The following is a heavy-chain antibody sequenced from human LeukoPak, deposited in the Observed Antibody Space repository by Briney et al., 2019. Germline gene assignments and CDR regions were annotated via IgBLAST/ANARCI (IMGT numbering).Heavy chain of an antibody. CDR2: ITGSGGST. J-gene: IGHJ4*02. CDR3: AKWGDYDVLTGYYDPDY. V-gene: IGHV3-23*01. D-gene: IGHD3-9*01. CDR1: GFTFSNYA. Sequence: GASLRLSCAASGFTFSNYAMSWVRQAPGKGLEWVSAITGSGGSTYYADSVKGRFTISRDNSKNTLYLQMNSLRAEDTAVYYCAKWGDYDVLTGYYDPDYCGQGTLVTVSS.